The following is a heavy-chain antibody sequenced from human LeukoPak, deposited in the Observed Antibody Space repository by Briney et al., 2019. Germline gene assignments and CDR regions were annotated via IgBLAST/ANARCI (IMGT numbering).Heavy chain of an antibody. Sequence: GGSLRLSCAASGFTFSSYSMNWVRQAPGKGLEWVSYISSSSSTIYYADSVKGRFTISRDNAKNSPYLQMNSLRAEDTAVYYCARRAYSSSWRIDYWGQGTLVTVSS. J-gene: IGHJ4*02. CDR2: ISSSSSTI. D-gene: IGHD6-13*01. CDR3: ARRAYSSSWRIDY. V-gene: IGHV3-48*01. CDR1: GFTFSSYS.